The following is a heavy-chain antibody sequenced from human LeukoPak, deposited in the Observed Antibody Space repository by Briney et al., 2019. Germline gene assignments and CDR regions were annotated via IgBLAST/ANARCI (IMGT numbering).Heavy chain of an antibody. CDR1: GFTFSNYG. D-gene: IGHD3-22*01. CDR3: AKIGDSSGYLLSRFDY. V-gene: IGHV3-33*06. CDR2: IWYDGSER. Sequence: PGRSLRLSXAASGFTFSNYGMHWVRQAPGKGLEWVAVIWYDGSERYYADSVKGRFTISRDNSKNTLYLQMNSLRAEDTAVYYCAKIGDSSGYLLSRFDYWGQGTLVTVSS. J-gene: IGHJ4*02.